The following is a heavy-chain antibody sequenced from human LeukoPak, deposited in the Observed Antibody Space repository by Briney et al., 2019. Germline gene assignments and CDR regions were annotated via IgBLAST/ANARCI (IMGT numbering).Heavy chain of an antibody. CDR2: ITTSGGPS. CDR1: GFTFGSYG. D-gene: IGHD6-13*01. V-gene: IGHV3-23*01. Sequence: PGGSLRLSCSTSGFTFGSYGMTWVRQAPGKGLEWVSEITTSGGPSFYTDSVKGRFTISRDNSKNTLFLQMNSLRAEDTAVYYCARGVYRSSSSFDYWGQGTLVTVSS. J-gene: IGHJ4*02. CDR3: ARGVYRSSSSFDY.